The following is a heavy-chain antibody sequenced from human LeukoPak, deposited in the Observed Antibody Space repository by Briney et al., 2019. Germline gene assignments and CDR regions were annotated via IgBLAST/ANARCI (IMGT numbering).Heavy chain of an antibody. CDR2: INRDGSTT. CDR1: GLTFSTYW. Sequence: GGSLRLSCAASGLTFSTYWMSWVRQAPGKGLVWVSRINRDGSTTSYADSVKGRFTISRDTAKNTLYLQMSSLRAEDTAVYYCAREYGFGSGSYFPWGQGTLVTVSS. D-gene: IGHD3-10*01. J-gene: IGHJ5*02. V-gene: IGHV3-74*01. CDR3: AREYGFGSGSYFP.